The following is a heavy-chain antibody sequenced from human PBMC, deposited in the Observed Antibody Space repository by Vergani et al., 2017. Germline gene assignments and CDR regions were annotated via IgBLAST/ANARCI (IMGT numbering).Heavy chain of an antibody. D-gene: IGHD3-9*01. J-gene: IGHJ4*02. V-gene: IGHV4-38-2*02. CDR3: ARDPYSDILTGYYEYFDY. CDR2: IYHSGST. CDR1: GYSISSGYY. Sequence: QVQLQESGPGLVKPSETLSLTCAVSGYSISSGYYWGWIRQPPGKGLEWIGSIYHSGSTYYNPSLKSRVTISVDTSKNQFSLKLSSVTAADTAVYYCARDPYSDILTGYYEYFDYWGQGTLVTVSS.